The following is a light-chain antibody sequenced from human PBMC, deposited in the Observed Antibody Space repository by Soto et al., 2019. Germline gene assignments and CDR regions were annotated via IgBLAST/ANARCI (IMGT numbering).Light chain of an antibody. CDR1: SSNIGAGYD. Sequence: QSVLTQPPSVSGAPGQRVTISCTGSSSNIGAGYDVHWYQQFPGTAPKLLIYGNSNRPSGVPDGFSGSKSGTSASLAITGLQAEDEADYYCQSYDSSLSGVVFGGGTKLTVL. CDR3: QSYDSSLSGVV. J-gene: IGLJ2*01. V-gene: IGLV1-40*01. CDR2: GNS.